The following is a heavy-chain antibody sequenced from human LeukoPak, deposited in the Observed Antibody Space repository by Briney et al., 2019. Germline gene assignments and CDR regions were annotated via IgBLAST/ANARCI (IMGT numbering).Heavy chain of an antibody. CDR3: ASLALRLGELSFDY. D-gene: IGHD3-16*02. J-gene: IGHJ4*02. V-gene: IGHV4-34*01. CDR1: GGSFSGYY. CDR2: INHSGST. Sequence: NPSETLSLTCAVYGGSFSGYYWSWIRQPPGKGLEWIGEINHSGSTNYNPSLKSRVTISVDTSKNQFSLKLSSVTAADTAVYYCASLALRLGELSFDYWGQGTLVTVSS.